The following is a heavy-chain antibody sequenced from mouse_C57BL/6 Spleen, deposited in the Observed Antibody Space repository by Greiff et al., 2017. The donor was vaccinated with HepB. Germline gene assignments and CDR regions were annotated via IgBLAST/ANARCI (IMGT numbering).Heavy chain of an antibody. CDR1: GYTFTNYW. D-gene: IGHD2-13*01. J-gene: IGHJ4*01. Sequence: VQLVESGAELVRPGTSVKMSCKASGYTFTNYWIGWAKQRPGHGLEWIGDIYPGGGYTNYNEKFKGKATLTADKSSSTAYMQFSSLTSEDSAIYYCARRRHYDDHWDYAMDYWGQGTSVTVSS. CDR3: ARRRHYDDHWDYAMDY. V-gene: IGHV1-63*01. CDR2: IYPGGGYT.